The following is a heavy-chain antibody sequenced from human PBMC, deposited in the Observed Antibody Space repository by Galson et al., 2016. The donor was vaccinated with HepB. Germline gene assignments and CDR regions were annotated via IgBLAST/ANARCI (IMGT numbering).Heavy chain of an antibody. CDR1: GFSFGNYA. V-gene: IGHV3-49*03. CDR2: IRSNSYGGTT. Sequence: RLSCAASGFSFGNYAMSWFRQAPGKGLEWVGFIRSNSYGGTTEYAASARGTFILSRDDSKNIAYLQMNSLKTEDTAVYYCSRVVGLDYDFWSGYPDFDSWGQGTLVTVSS. D-gene: IGHD3-3*01. J-gene: IGHJ4*02. CDR3: SRVVGLDYDFWSGYPDFDS.